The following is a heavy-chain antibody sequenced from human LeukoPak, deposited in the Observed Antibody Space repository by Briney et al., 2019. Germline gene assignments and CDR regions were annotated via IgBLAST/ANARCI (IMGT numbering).Heavy chain of an antibody. CDR2: IYTSGST. V-gene: IGHV4-4*07. J-gene: IGHJ4*02. CDR3: ARERITSVTTSHFDY. Sequence: PSETLSLTCTVSGGSISSYYWSWIRQPAGKGLEWIGRIYTSGSTNYNPSLKSRVTMSVDTSKNQFSLKLSSVTAADTAVYYCARERITSVTTSHFDYWGQGTLVTVSS. D-gene: IGHD4-11*01. CDR1: GGSISSYY.